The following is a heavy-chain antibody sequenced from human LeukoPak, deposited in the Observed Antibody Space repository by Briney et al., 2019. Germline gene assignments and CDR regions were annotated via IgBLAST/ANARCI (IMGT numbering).Heavy chain of an antibody. CDR1: GFTFSSYW. CDR3: ARASTRIVGASYYYYGMDV. V-gene: IGHV3-7*01. D-gene: IGHD1-26*01. CDR2: IKQDGSEK. Sequence: GGSLRFSCAASGFTFSSYWMSWVRQAPGKGLEWVANIKQDGSEKYYVDSVKGRFTISRDNAKNSLYLQMNSLRAEDTAVYYCARASTRIVGASYYYYGMDVWGQGTTVTVSS. J-gene: IGHJ6*02.